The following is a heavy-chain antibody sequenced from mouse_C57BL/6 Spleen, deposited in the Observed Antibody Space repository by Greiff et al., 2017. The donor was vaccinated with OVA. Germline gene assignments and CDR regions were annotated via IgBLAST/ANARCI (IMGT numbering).Heavy chain of an antibody. V-gene: IGHV1-69*01. Sequence: QVQLQQPGAELVMPGASVKLSCKASGYTFTSYWMHWVKQRPGQGLEWIGEIDPSDSYTNYNQKFKGKSNVTVDKSSSTAYMQLSSLTSDDSAVYYCARYYYVSYFDYWGQGTTLTVSS. D-gene: IGHD1-1*01. CDR1: GYTFTSYW. CDR3: ARYYYVSYFDY. CDR2: IDPSDSYT. J-gene: IGHJ2*01.